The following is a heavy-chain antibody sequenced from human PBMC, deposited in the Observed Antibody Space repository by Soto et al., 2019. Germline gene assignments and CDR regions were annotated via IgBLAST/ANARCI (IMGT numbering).Heavy chain of an antibody. CDR3: ERDWHTSGFDY. V-gene: IGHV1-3*01. CDR1: GYTFTNYA. J-gene: IGHJ4*02. D-gene: IGHD2-21*01. CDR2: INGGDGYT. Sequence: QVQLVQSETEVKKPGASVKISCKASGYTFTNYAIHWVRQAPGQGLECMGWINGGDGYTKYSQKFQDRVTITKDTSASTGYMELSSLTSEDTAVYYGERDWHTSGFDYWGQGTLVTVSS.